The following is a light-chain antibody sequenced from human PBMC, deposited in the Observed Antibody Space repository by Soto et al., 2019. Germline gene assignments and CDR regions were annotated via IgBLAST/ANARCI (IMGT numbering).Light chain of an antibody. Sequence: IQLTQSPSSLSASVGDRVTITCRASQGISSYLAWYQQKPGKAPKLLIYAASTLESGVPSRFSGSGSGTDFTLTISSLQPEDFATYYCLQHNSYPPTFGQGTKVDIK. CDR1: QGISSY. CDR3: LQHNSYPPT. V-gene: IGKV1-9*01. CDR2: AAS. J-gene: IGKJ1*01.